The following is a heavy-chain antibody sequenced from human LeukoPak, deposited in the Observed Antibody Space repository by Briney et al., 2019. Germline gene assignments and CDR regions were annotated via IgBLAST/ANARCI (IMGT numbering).Heavy chain of an antibody. CDR1: GYTFATYG. CDR2: ISAYNGHR. D-gene: IGHD2-21*01. V-gene: IGHV1-18*04. J-gene: IGHJ4*02. Sequence: GASVKVSCKASGYTFATYGFSWVRQAPGQGLEWMGWISAYNGHRTYAQNFQGRVSMPTDSSANTAYMELRSLRPDDTAVYYCARHQGGGNCDFWGQGSLVTVSS. CDR3: ARHQGGGNCDF.